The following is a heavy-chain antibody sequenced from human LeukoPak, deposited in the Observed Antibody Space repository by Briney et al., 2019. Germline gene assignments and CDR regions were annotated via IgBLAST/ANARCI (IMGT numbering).Heavy chain of an antibody. CDR3: ARDNHCSSTSCSFDY. D-gene: IGHD2-2*01. CDR2: INTNTGNP. J-gene: IGHJ4*02. V-gene: IGHV7-4-1*02. Sequence: GPVKVSCKASGYTFTSYAMNWVRQAPGQGLEWMGWINTNTGNPTYAQGFTGRFVFSLDTSVSTAYLQISSLKAEDTAVYYCARDNHCSSTSCSFDYWGQGTLVTVSS. CDR1: GYTFTSYA.